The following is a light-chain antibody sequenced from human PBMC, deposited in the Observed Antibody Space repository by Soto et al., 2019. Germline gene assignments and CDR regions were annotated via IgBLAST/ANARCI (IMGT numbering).Light chain of an antibody. CDR2: EDN. Sequence: NFMLTQPHSVSESPGKTVTISCTSSSGSIASNYVQWYQQRPGSAPTTVIDEDNQRPSGVPDRFSGSIDSSSNSASLTISGLKTEDEADYYCQSYDSSNQVFGGGTQLTVL. V-gene: IGLV6-57*04. CDR1: SGSIASNY. CDR3: QSYDSSNQV. J-gene: IGLJ2*01.